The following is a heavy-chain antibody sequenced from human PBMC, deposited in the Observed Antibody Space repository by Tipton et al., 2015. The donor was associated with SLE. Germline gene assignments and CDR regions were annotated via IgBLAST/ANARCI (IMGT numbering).Heavy chain of an antibody. J-gene: IGHJ2*01. V-gene: IGHV4-34*01. CDR1: GGSFSGYY. CDR3: ATREADWYFDL. Sequence: LRLSCAVYGGSFSGYYWRWIRQPPGKGLEWIGEINHSGSTNYNPSLKIRVTILVDTSKNQFSLKLSSVTAADTAVYYCATREADWYFDLWGRGTLVTVSS. CDR2: INHSGST. D-gene: IGHD5-24*01.